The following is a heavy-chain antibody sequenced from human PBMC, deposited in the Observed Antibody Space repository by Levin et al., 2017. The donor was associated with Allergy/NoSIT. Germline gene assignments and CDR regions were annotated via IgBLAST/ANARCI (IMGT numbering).Heavy chain of an antibody. CDR1: GFTFSSFG. CDR3: GRGAADGTYHYYYYMDV. CDR2: IWYDGSNK. D-gene: IGHD6-13*01. J-gene: IGHJ6*03. V-gene: IGHV3-33*01. Sequence: SGGSLRLSCAASGFTFSSFGIHWVRQAPGKGLEWVALIWYDGSNKYYADSVKSRFTISRDNPKNTLYLQVNSLRAEDTAVYYCGRGAADGTYHYYYYMDVWGQGTTVTVSS.